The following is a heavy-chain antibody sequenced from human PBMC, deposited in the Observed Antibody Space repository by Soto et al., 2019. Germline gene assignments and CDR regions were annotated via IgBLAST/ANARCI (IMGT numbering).Heavy chain of an antibody. V-gene: IGHV1-58*01. CDR3: AADGAAYDFWSGYYHGNYYGMDV. CDR2: IVVGSGNT. D-gene: IGHD3-3*01. Sequence: SVKVSCKASGFTFTSSAVQWVRQARGQRLEWIGWIVVGSGNTNYAQKFQERVTITRDMSTSTAYMELSSLRSEDTAVYYCAADGAAYDFWSGYYHGNYYGMDVWGQGTTVTSP. J-gene: IGHJ6*02. CDR1: GFTFTSSA.